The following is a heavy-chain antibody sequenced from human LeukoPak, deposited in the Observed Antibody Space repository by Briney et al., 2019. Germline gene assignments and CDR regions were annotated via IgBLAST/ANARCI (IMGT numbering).Heavy chain of an antibody. CDR2: ISSSGSTI. V-gene: IGHV3-48*03. J-gene: IGHJ4*02. Sequence: GGSLRLSCAASGFTFSSYEMNWVRQAPGEGLEWVSYISSSGSTIYYADSVKGRFTISRDNAKNSLYLQMNSLRAEDTAVYYCARVAGTSGYSYGFPYFDYWGQGTLVTVSS. CDR1: GFTFSSYE. CDR3: ARVAGTSGYSYGFPYFDY. D-gene: IGHD5-18*01.